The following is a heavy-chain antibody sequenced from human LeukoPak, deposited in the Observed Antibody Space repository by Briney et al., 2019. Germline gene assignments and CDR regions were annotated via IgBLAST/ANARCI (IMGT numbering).Heavy chain of an antibody. Sequence: SETLSLTCTVSGYSINSDYYWGWIRQTPGKGLEWIGSIYYSGSTNYNPSLKSRVTISVDTSKNQFSLKLSSVTAADTAVYYCAREVLNYYDSSGYYLVDYYMDVWGKGTTVTVSS. V-gene: IGHV4-38-2*02. J-gene: IGHJ6*03. CDR3: AREVLNYYDSSGYYLVDYYMDV. CDR2: IYYSGST. CDR1: GYSINSDYY. D-gene: IGHD3-22*01.